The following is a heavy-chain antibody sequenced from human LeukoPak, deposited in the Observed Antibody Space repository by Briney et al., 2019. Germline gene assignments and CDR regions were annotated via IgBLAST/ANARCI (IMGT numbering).Heavy chain of an antibody. CDR3: AEGTTG. J-gene: IGHJ1*01. D-gene: IGHD1-1*01. V-gene: IGHV3-7*01. Sequence: PGGSLRLSCATSGFTFSRHWMSWVRRAPGKGLEWVANINQDGSGKYYVDSVKGRFTISRDNAKNSLYPQMNSLRSEDTAIYYCAEGTTGWGQGTLVTVSS. CDR2: INQDGSGK. CDR1: GFTFSRHW.